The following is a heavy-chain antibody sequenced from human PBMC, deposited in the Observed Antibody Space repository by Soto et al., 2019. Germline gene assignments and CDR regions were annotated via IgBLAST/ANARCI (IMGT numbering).Heavy chain of an antibody. V-gene: IGHV3-23*01. CDR2: IVDXXXXT. Sequence: EVQLLESGGGLVQPGGSLRLSCAASGFTFSNFAMTWVRQAPGKGLEWVSTIVDXXXXTXYADSVKGRFTIXRXNSKXXXXXXXXXXXXXXXXXXXXXXGGFYDGFDYWGHGTLVTVSS. CDR3: XXGGFYDGFDY. CDR1: GFTFSNFA. D-gene: IGHD5-12*01. J-gene: IGHJ4*01.